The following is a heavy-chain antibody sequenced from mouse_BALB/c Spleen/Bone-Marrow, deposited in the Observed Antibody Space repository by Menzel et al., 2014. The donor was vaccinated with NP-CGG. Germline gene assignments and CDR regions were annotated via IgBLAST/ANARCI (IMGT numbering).Heavy chain of an antibody. CDR2: IDPEKGNT. CDR1: GFNIKDYY. CDR3: ARGAWARGYFDY. J-gene: IGHJ2*01. Sequence: VQLQQSGAELVRPGALVKLSCKASGFNIKDYYLHWVKQGPEQGLEWIGWIDPEKGNTKYDPKFRGKASIIADTSSNTAYLQLSSLTSEDTAVYYCARGAWARGYFDYWGQGTTLTVSS. D-gene: IGHD4-1*01. V-gene: IGHV14-1*02.